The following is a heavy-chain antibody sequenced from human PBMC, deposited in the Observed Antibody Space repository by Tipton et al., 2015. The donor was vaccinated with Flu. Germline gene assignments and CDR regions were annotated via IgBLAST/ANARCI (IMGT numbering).Heavy chain of an antibody. D-gene: IGHD2-2*02. CDR2: IYPDDSDT. Sequence: VQLVQSGAEVKKPGESLKISCKGSGSSFSSFWIAWVRQMPGKGLEWMGIIYPDDSDTRYSPSFQGQVTFSADKSVNTAYLQWRSLKASDTAIYYCARQDCSSGTCYIDYWGQGTRITVSS. V-gene: IGHV5-51*01. CDR1: GSSFSSFW. CDR3: ARQDCSSGTCYIDY. J-gene: IGHJ4*02.